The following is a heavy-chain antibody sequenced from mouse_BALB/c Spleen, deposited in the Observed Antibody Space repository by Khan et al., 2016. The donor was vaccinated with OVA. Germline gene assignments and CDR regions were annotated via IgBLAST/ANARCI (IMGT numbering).Heavy chain of an antibody. D-gene: IGHD2-14*01. CDR2: INPSNGYT. J-gene: IGHJ3*01. CDR3: VREGAYHRNDGWFAY. CDR1: GYTFTSYT. V-gene: IGHV1-4*01. Sequence: QVQLKESGAELARPGASLKMSCKASGYTFTSYTIHWIKLRPGQGLEWIGYINPSNGYTNYNQKFKDKATLTADKSSTTAYMKLSSLTSDDSAVDNCVREGAYHRNDGWFAYWGQGTLVTVSA.